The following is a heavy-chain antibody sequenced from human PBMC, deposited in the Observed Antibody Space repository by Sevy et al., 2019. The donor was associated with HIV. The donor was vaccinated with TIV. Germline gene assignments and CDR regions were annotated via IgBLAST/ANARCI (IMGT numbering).Heavy chain of an antibody. D-gene: IGHD3-10*01. J-gene: IGHJ6*02. CDR1: GYTFTSYG. Sequence: ASVKVSCKASGYTFTSYGISWVRQAPGQGLEWMGWISAYNGNTNYAQKLQGRVTMTTDTSTSTADMERRCLRSDDTAAYYWARDSRSTYYYGSGRPTYYYDGMDVWGQGTTVTVSS. CDR3: ARDSRSTYYYGSGRPTYYYDGMDV. V-gene: IGHV1-18*01. CDR2: ISAYNGNT.